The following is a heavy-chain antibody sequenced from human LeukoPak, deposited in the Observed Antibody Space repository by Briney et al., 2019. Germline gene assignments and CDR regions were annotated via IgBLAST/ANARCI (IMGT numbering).Heavy chain of an antibody. J-gene: IGHJ4*02. V-gene: IGHV3-21*01. D-gene: IGHD3-10*01. Sequence: GGSLRLSCAASGFTFSSYSMNWVRQAPGKGLEWVSSISSSSSYIYYADSVKGRFTISRDNAKNSLYLQMNSLRAEDTAVYYCARGPKITMVRGLDYWGQGTLVTVSS. CDR3: ARGPKITMVRGLDY. CDR1: GFTFSSYS. CDR2: ISSSSSYI.